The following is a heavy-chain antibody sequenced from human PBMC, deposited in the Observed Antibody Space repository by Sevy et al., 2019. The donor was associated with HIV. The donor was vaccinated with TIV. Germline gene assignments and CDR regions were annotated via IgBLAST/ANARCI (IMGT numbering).Heavy chain of an antibody. J-gene: IGHJ4*02. CDR1: XXXXXXXX. CDR3: AXXGXXKXXXX. CDR2: XXXGXXXX. Sequence: GGSLRLSCAXXXXXXXXXXMSXXXXXPGKXXEXXSTXXXGXXXXNYADSVKGRFTISRDNSKSSVYLQXKXLRPEDTXXXXCAXXGXXKXXXXWGQGTLVTVSX. V-gene: IGHV3-23*01.